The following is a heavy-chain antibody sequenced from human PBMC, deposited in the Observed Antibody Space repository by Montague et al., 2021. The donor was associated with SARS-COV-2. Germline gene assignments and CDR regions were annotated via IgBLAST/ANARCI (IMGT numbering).Heavy chain of an antibody. V-gene: IGHV4-59*01. CDR3: AGDRGRFWHFDL. J-gene: IGHJ2*01. Sequence: SETLSLTCTVSGGSISSYYWNWIRQSPGKGLEWIGYIYYSGSTKYNPSYMSRVTMLVDTSKRQMSLGLNSVTAADTAVYYCAGDRGRFWHFDLWGRGTLVTVSS. D-gene: IGHD5-12*01. CDR1: GGSISSYY. CDR2: IYYSGST.